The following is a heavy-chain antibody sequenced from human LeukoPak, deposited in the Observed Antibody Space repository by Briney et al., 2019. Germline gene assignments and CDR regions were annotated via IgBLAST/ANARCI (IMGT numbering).Heavy chain of an antibody. CDR2: IIPILGRG. CDR1: GGSFSDYA. D-gene: IGHD3-22*01. V-gene: IGHV1-69*04. CDR3: ARAFYYDISGYNWFDP. Sequence: SVKASCKASGGSFSDYAFSWVRQAPGQGLEWMGRIIPILGRGNYAQKFQGRLTITADKTTSTAYMELSSLRSEDTAVYYCARAFYYDISGYNWFDPWGQGTLVTVSS. J-gene: IGHJ5*02.